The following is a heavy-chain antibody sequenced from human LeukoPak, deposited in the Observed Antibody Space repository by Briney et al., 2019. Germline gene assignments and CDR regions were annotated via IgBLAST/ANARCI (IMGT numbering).Heavy chain of an antibody. CDR1: GFTFSSYS. V-gene: IGHV3-48*01. CDR2: ISSSSTI. Sequence: GGSLRLSCAASGFTFSSYSMNWVRQAPGKGLEWVSYISSSSTIYYADSVKGRFTISRDNAKNSLYLQMNSLRAEDTAVYYCARTPMITPAYYFDYWGQGTLVTVSS. CDR3: ARTPMITPAYYFDY. J-gene: IGHJ4*02. D-gene: IGHD3-16*01.